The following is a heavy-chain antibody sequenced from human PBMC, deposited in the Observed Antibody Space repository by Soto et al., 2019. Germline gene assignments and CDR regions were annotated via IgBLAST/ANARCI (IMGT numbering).Heavy chain of an antibody. V-gene: IGHV3-30*02. D-gene: IGHD3-22*01. CDR1: GFIFSNYG. CDR3: ASGYYESSSYQGDFDY. J-gene: IGHJ4*02. CDR2: IRYDGSRK. Sequence: PGGSLRLSCAASGFIFSNYGMHWVRQAPGKGLEWVAAIRYDGSRKYYADSVKGRFTISRDNSKNTLYLEMSSLRAEDTAVYYCASGYYESSSYQGDFDYWGQGTLVTVSS.